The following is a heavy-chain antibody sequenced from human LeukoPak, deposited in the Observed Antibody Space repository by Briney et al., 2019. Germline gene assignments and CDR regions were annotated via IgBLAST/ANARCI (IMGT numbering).Heavy chain of an antibody. V-gene: IGHV4-34*01. Sequence: PSETLSLTCAVYGGPFSGYYWSWIRQPPGKGLEWIGEINHSGSTNYNPSLKSRVTISVDTSKNQFSLKLSSVTAADTAVYYCASWGATGAGFDYWGQGTLVTVSS. CDR2: INHSGST. CDR1: GGPFSGYY. CDR3: ASWGATGAGFDY. D-gene: IGHD3-16*01. J-gene: IGHJ4*02.